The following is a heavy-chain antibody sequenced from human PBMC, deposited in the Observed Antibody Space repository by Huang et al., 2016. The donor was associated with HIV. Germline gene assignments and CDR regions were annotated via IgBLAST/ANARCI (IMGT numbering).Heavy chain of an antibody. CDR3: ASQPGP. V-gene: IGHV3-7*01. CDR2: IKHDGSDT. CDR1: GFPFSNYW. Sequence: EVQLVESGGGLVQPGGSLGLSCAASGFPFSNYWMSWVRQAPGKGLECVANIKHDGSDTYYGDSVKGRFTISRDNAKNSLYLQMNSLRAEDTAVYYCASQPGPWGQGTLVTVSS. J-gene: IGHJ5*02.